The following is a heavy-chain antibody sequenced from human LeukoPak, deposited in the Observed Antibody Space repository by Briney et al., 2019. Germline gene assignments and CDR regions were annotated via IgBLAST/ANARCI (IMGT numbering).Heavy chain of an antibody. Sequence: GGSLRLSCAASGFTFSNYWMSWVRQAPGKGLEWVANIKQDGGGKYYMDSVKGRFTISRDSAKNSLYLQMNSLRVEDTAVYYCARIGSRDGYTVDYWGQGTLVTVSS. CDR1: GFTFSNYW. V-gene: IGHV3-7*01. D-gene: IGHD5-24*01. CDR2: IKQDGGGK. J-gene: IGHJ4*02. CDR3: ARIGSRDGYTVDY.